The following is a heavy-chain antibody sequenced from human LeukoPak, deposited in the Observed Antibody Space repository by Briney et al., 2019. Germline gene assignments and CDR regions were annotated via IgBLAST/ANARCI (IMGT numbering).Heavy chain of an antibody. CDR3: ASAVTAKKRYYFDY. CDR2: ISSSGSTI. Sequence: GGSLRLSCAASGFTFSDYYMSWIRQAPGKGLEWVSYISSSGSTIYYADSVKGRFTISRDNAKNSLYLQMNSLRAEDTAVYYCASAVTAKKRYYFDYWGQGTLVTVSS. V-gene: IGHV3-11*01. CDR1: GFTFSDYY. J-gene: IGHJ4*02. D-gene: IGHD4-17*01.